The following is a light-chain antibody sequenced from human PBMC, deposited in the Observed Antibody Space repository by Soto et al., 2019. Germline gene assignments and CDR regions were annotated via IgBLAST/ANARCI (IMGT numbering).Light chain of an antibody. CDR1: EGISSH. V-gene: IGKV1-9*01. CDR2: DAS. Sequence: DIQLTQSPSFLSASVGDRVTITCRASEGISSHLAWYQQKPGKAPKLLIYDASTLQSEAPSRFSGSGSGTDFTLTISILEPEDFAVYYCRQYGRSLGFAFGGGTKVDIK. J-gene: IGKJ4*01. CDR3: RQYGRSLGFA.